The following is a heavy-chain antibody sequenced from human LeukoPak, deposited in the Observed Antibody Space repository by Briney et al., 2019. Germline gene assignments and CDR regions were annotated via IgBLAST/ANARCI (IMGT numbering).Heavy chain of an antibody. CDR1: GYSISSGYY. CDR2: IYHSGST. V-gene: IGHV4-38-2*02. J-gene: IGHJ5*02. D-gene: IGHD3-9*01. Sequence: PSETLSLTCTVSGYSISSGYYWGWIRQPPGKGLEWIGSIYHSGSTYYNPSLKSRVTISVDTSKNQFSLKLSSVTAADTAVYYCARERGYDILTGYYWFDPWGQGTLVTVSS. CDR3: ARERGYDILTGYYWFDP.